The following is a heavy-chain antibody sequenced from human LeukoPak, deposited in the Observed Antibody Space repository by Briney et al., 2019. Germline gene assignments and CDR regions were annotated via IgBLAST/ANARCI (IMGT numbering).Heavy chain of an antibody. J-gene: IGHJ4*02. Sequence: PSETLSLTCTVSGDSIRGYYWSWIRQPPGKRLEWIAYIYNSVTTNYNPSLKSRLTISVDTSENQISLKLSSVTAADTAVYYCARHGPADSRSYPLDYWGQGTLVTVSS. D-gene: IGHD3-10*01. V-gene: IGHV4-59*08. CDR1: GDSIRGYY. CDR3: ARHGPADSRSYPLDY. CDR2: IYNSVTT.